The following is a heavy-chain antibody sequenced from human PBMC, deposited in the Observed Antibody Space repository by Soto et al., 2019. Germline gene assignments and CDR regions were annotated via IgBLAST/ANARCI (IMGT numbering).Heavy chain of an antibody. D-gene: IGHD2-8*01. V-gene: IGHV1-69*02. Sequence: ASVKVSCKASGGTFSSYTISWVRQAPGQGLEWMGRIIPILGIANYAQKFQGRVTITADKSTSTAYMELSSLRSEDTAVYYCARPRYCTNGVCSTGGYYMDVWGKGTTVTVSS. CDR1: GGTFSSYT. CDR2: IIPILGIA. J-gene: IGHJ6*03. CDR3: ARPRYCTNGVCSTGGYYMDV.